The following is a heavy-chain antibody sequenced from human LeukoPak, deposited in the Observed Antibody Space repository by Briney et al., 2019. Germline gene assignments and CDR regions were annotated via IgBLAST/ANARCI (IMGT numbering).Heavy chain of an antibody. Sequence: GGSLRLSCAVSGITLSSYAMSWVRQAPGKGLEWVSAISGSGGSTYYADSVKGRFTISRDNSKNTLYLQMNSLRAEDTAVYYCAKSFHDAFDIWGQGTMVTVSS. CDR1: GITLSSYA. CDR2: ISGSGGST. J-gene: IGHJ3*02. CDR3: AKSFHDAFDI. V-gene: IGHV3-23*01.